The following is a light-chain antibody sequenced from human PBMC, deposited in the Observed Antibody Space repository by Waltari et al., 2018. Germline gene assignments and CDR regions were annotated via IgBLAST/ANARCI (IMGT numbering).Light chain of an antibody. CDR1: NSNIGSNT. Sequence: QSALTQPPSASGPPGQRVTMSCSGRNSNIGSNTVNWYQQFPGTAPKLLIYSNDQRPSGVPDRVSGSKSGTSASLAISGLQSEDEADYYCAAWDDSLNGWVFGGGTKLTVL. V-gene: IGLV1-44*01. J-gene: IGLJ3*02. CDR2: SND. CDR3: AAWDDSLNGWV.